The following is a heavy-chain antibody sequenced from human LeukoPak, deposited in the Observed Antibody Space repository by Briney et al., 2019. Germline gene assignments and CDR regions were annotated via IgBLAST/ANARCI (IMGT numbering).Heavy chain of an antibody. V-gene: IGHV1-69*13. J-gene: IGHJ5*02. D-gene: IGHD2-15*01. CDR1: GGTFSSYA. CDR3: ARAQSDCSGGSCYSPQLFDP. Sequence: SVTVSCKAPGGTFSSYAISWVRQAPGQGLEWMGGIIPIFGTANYAQKFQGRVTITADESTSTAYMELSSLRSEDTAVYYCARAQSDCSGGSCYSPQLFDPWGQGTLVTVSS. CDR2: IIPIFGTA.